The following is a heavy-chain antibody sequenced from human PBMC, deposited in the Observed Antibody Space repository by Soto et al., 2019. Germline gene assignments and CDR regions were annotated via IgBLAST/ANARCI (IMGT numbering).Heavy chain of an antibody. CDR1: GFSLSTTAVG. CDR2: IYWNDEK. J-gene: IGHJ4*02. V-gene: IGHV2-5*01. D-gene: IGHD6-19*01. CDR3: GHWGYSNCWSDY. Sequence: QITLKESGPTLVKPTQTLTLTCNVSGFSLSTTAVGVGWVRQPPGKALEWLALIYWNDEKRYSPSLKSRLTITKDNSKNQVVLTMTNMGPVDTGTYYCGHWGYSNCWSDYWGQGTLVTVSS.